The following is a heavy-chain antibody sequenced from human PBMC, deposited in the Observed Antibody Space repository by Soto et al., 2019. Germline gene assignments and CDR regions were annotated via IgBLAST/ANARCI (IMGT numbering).Heavy chain of an antibody. CDR1: GYTFTSYG. Sequence: QVQLVQSGAEVKKPGASVKVSCKASGYTFTSYGISWVRQAPGQGLEWMGWVSPYNGNTHYAQKIQPRVTMTTDTSTSTAYMERRSLRTDDTAVYYCARELGDSSSWFKYFQHCGQGTLVTVSS. J-gene: IGHJ1*01. V-gene: IGHV1-18*01. CDR3: ARELGDSSSWFKYFQH. CDR2: VSPYNGNT. D-gene: IGHD6-13*01.